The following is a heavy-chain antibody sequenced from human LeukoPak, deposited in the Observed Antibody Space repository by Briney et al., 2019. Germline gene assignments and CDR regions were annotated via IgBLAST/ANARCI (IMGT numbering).Heavy chain of an antibody. CDR2: TSAYNGNT. Sequence: ASVKVSCKASGYTFTSYGISWVRQAPGQGLEWMGWTSAYNGNTNYAQKLQGRVTMTTDTSTSTAYMELRSLRSDDTAVYYCARDGHYGGNPGYFDLWGRGTLVTVSS. J-gene: IGHJ2*01. CDR3: ARDGHYGGNPGYFDL. D-gene: IGHD4-23*01. V-gene: IGHV1-18*01. CDR1: GYTFTSYG.